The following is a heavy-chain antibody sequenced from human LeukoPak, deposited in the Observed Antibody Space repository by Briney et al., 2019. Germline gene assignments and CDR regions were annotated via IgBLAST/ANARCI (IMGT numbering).Heavy chain of an antibody. D-gene: IGHD6-13*01. CDR3: ARVGNSWHYFDY. V-gene: IGHV3-74*01. Sequence: PGGSLRLSCAASGFTVSSNYMSWVRQAPGKDLVWVSRINSDGRSTSYADSVKGRFTISIDNAKNTLYLQMNSLRAEDTAVYYCARVGNSWHYFDYWGQGTPVTVSS. CDR1: GFTVSSNY. CDR2: INSDGRST. J-gene: IGHJ4*02.